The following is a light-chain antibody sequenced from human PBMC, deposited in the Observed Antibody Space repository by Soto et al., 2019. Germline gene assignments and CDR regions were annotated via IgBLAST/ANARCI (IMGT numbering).Light chain of an antibody. CDR3: QQYSYFAT. V-gene: IGKV1-5*03. J-gene: IGKJ1*01. CDR1: QSISSW. Sequence: DIQMTQSPSTLSASVGDRVTITCRASQSISSWLTWYQQKAGQAPKLLIYKASIVESGVPSRFSGSGSGTDFTLTISSLQPDDSATYYCQQYSYFATFGQGTRVEV. CDR2: KAS.